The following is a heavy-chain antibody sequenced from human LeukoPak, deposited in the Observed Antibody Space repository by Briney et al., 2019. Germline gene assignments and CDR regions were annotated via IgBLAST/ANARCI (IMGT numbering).Heavy chain of an antibody. D-gene: IGHD6-19*01. CDR2: INAGNGNT. V-gene: IGHV1-3*01. J-gene: IGHJ4*02. Sequence: VASVKVSCKASGYTFTSYAMHWVRQAPGQRLEWMGWINAGNGNTKYSQKFQGRVTITRDTSASTAYMELSSLRSEDTAVYYCARALGSGRARPFDYWGQGTLVTVSS. CDR3: ARALGSGRARPFDY. CDR1: GYTFTSYA.